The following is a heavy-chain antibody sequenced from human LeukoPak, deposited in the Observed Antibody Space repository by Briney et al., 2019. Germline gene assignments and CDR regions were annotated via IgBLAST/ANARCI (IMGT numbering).Heavy chain of an antibody. Sequence: SETLSLTCAVYGGSFSGYYWSWIRQPPGKGLEWIGEINHSGSTNYNPSLKSRVTISVDTSKNQFSLKLSSVTAADTAVYYCARSEQVAGTRSFDYWGQGTLVTVPS. CDR3: ARSEQVAGTRSFDY. D-gene: IGHD6-19*01. V-gene: IGHV4-34*01. CDR2: INHSGST. J-gene: IGHJ4*02. CDR1: GGSFSGYY.